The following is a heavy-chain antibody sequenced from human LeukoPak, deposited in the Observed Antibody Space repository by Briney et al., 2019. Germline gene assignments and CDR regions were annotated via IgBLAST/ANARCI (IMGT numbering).Heavy chain of an antibody. D-gene: IGHD4-17*01. CDR2: IYYSGST. Sequence: SETLSLTCTVSGGSISTYYWSWIRQPPGKGLEWIGYIYYSGSTNYNPSLKSRVTISVDTSKNQFSLKLSSVTAADTAVYYCARDGVRYGDYGFDYWGQGTLVAVSS. CDR3: ARDGVRYGDYGFDY. CDR1: GGSISTYY. J-gene: IGHJ4*02. V-gene: IGHV4-59*12.